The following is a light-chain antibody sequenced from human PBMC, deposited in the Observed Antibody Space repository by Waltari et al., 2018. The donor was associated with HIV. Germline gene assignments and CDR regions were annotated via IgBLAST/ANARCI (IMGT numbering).Light chain of an antibody. Sequence: EIVLTQSPGTLSLSPGERATLSCRASQTVSSTYLAWYQQQPGQAPRLLIHGASSRATGIPDRFRGSGAGTDFTLTISRLEPEDFAVYYCQQYGSSPQTFGQGTKVEIK. V-gene: IGKV3-20*01. CDR3: QQYGSSPQT. CDR1: QTVSSTY. CDR2: GAS. J-gene: IGKJ1*01.